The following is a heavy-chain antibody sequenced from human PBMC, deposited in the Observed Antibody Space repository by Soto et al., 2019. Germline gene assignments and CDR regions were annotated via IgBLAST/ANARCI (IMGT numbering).Heavy chain of an antibody. V-gene: IGHV4-39*02. CDR3: VRAYGLFDF. CDR1: GGSVSSGTYS. CDR2: VYHTGST. D-gene: IGHD3-10*01. J-gene: IGHJ4*02. Sequence: SETLSLTCSVSGGSVSSGTYSWGWIRQTPGKGLEWIGNVYHTGSTYYNPSLKSRLTIPLDASKNRLSLSLTSVTAADTAVYYCVRAYGLFDFWGQGILVTV.